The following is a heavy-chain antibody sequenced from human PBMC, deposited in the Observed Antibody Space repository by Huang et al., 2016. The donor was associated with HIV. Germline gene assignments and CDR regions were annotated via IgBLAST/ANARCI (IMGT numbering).Heavy chain of an antibody. J-gene: IGHJ4*02. Sequence: VRLVQSGGGVVQPGRSLRLSCAASGITFRNYAMHWVRQAPGKGLEWVAGTSADGSGQVYVDSVKGRFIISKDNSNETLFLEMRSLKSEDTAVYFCAKDQGQWLAYFDSWGQGTLVTVSS. D-gene: IGHD6-19*01. V-gene: IGHV3-30*18. CDR2: TSADGSGQ. CDR3: AKDQGQWLAYFDS. CDR1: GITFRNYA.